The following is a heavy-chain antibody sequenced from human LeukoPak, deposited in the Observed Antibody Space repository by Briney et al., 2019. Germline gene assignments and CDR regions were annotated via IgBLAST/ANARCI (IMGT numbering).Heavy chain of an antibody. CDR2: ISGDGGST. CDR1: GITFSNYA. D-gene: IGHD2-15*01. J-gene: IGHJ6*03. V-gene: IGHV3-23*01. CDR3: AKEGVDCSGGSCYYGYYYMDV. Sequence: GGSLRLSCTASGITFSNYAMTWVRQAPGRGLEWVSIISGDGGSTIYADSVKGRFTISRDNSKNTLYLQMNSLRAEDTAVYYCAKEGVDCSGGSCYYGYYYMDVWGKGTTVTVSS.